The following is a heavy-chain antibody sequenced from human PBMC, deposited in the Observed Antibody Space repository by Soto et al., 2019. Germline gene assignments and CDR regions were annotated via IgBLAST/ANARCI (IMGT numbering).Heavy chain of an antibody. CDR1: GGTFSRYS. Sequence: QVQLVQSGAEVKKPGSSVKVSCKISGGTFSRYSISWVRQAPGQGLEWMGGIVPIFGTRNYAQKFQDRVTITTDESATTALMELSNLRSEDTAVYYCARPYEGGYSSNHHYYYALDVWGQGTAVTVSS. CDR3: ARPYEGGYSSNHHYYYALDV. V-gene: IGHV1-69*01. J-gene: IGHJ6*02. D-gene: IGHD3-22*01. CDR2: IVPIFGTR.